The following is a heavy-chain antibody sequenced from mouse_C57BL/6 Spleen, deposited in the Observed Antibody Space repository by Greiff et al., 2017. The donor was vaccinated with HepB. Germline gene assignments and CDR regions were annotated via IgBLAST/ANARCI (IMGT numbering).Heavy chain of an antibody. CDR2: IYPGSGST. J-gene: IGHJ4*01. CDR1: GYTFTSYW. Sequence: VQLQQPGAELVKPGASVKMSFKASGYTFTSYWITWVKQRPGQGLEWIGDIYPGSGSTNYNEKFKSKATLTVDTSSSTAYMQLSSLTSEDSAVYYCARSILSDAMDYWGQGTSVTVSS. CDR3: ARSILSDAMDY. D-gene: IGHD1-1*02. V-gene: IGHV1-55*01.